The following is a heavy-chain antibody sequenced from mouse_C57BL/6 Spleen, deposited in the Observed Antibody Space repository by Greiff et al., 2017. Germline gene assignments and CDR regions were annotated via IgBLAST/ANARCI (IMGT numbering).Heavy chain of an antibody. V-gene: IGHV1-69*01. CDR2: IDPSDSYT. D-gene: IGHD2-3*01. J-gene: IGHJ4*01. CDR3: ARGGDDGYPYYAMDY. Sequence: QVHVKQPGAELVMPGASVKLSCKASGYTFTSYWMHWVKQRPGQGLEWIGEIDPSDSYTNYNQKFKGKSTLTVDKSSSTAFMQLSSLTSEDSAVYYCARGGDDGYPYYAMDYWGQGTSVTVSS. CDR1: GYTFTSYW.